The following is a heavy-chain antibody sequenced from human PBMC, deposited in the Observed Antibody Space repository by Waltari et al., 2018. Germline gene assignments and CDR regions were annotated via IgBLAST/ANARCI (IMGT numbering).Heavy chain of an antibody. CDR3: AKRTYYYDSSGYFIDY. V-gene: IGHV3-23*01. D-gene: IGHD3-22*01. J-gene: IGHJ4*02. CDR1: GFTFSSYA. CDR2: ISGSGGST. Sequence: EVQLLESGGGLVQPGGSLRLSCAASGFTFSSYAMSWVRQAPGKGLEWVSAISGSGGSTYYADSVKGRCTISRDNSKNTLYLQMNSLRAEDTAVYYCAKRTYYYDSSGYFIDYWGQGTLVTVSS.